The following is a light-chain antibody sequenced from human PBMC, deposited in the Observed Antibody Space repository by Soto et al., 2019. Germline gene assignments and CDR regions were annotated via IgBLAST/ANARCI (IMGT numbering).Light chain of an antibody. J-gene: IGLJ2*01. CDR1: SSDVGGYNY. V-gene: IGLV2-14*01. CDR3: SSYTSSSTRV. Sequence: QSALTQPASVSGSPGKSITISCTGTSSDVGGYNYVSWYQQHPGKAPKLMIYDVSNRTSGVSNRFSGSKSGNTASLTISGLQAEDEADYYCSSYTSSSTRVFGGGTKLTVL. CDR2: DVS.